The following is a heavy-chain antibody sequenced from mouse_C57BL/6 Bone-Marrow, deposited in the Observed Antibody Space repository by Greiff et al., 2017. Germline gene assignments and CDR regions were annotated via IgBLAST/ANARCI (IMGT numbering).Heavy chain of an antibody. CDR2: IWSGGST. J-gene: IGHJ2*01. CDR1: GFSLTSYG. Sequence: VKLMESGPGLVQPSQSLSITCTVSGFSLTSYGVHWVRQSPGKGLEWLGVIWSGGSTDYNAAFISRLSISKDNSKRQFFFKMNSLQADDTAIYYCARNRGYYGSHFDYWGQGTTLTVSS. D-gene: IGHD1-1*01. V-gene: IGHV2-2*01. CDR3: ARNRGYYGSHFDY.